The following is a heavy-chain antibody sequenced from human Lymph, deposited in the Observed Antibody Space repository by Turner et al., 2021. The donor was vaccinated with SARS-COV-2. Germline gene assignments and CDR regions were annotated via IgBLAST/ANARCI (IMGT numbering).Heavy chain of an antibody. CDR2: MYDSGST. J-gene: IGHJ2*01. V-gene: IGHV4-39*01. Sequence: QLQLQESGPGLVKPSATLSLTCTVPGGSISSSSYYWGWIRQPPGKGLEWIGSMYDSGSTYYNPSLKSRVTISVDTSKNQFSLKLSSVTAADTAVYYCARRSSRLGNWYFDLWGRGTLVTVSS. CDR3: ARRSSRLGNWYFDL. CDR1: GGSISSSSYY. D-gene: IGHD2-15*01.